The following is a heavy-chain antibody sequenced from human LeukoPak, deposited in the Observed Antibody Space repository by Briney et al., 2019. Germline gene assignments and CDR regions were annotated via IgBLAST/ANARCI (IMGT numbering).Heavy chain of an antibody. CDR2: IHYTGST. V-gene: IGHV4-59*12. J-gene: IGHJ4*02. CDR3: ARESYGDYSGFDY. CDR1: GDSISSYY. D-gene: IGHD4-17*01. Sequence: SETLSLTCTVSGDSISSYYWSWIRQSPEKGLEWIGYIHYTGSTYYNPSLRSRVTISVDRSKNQFSLKLSSVTAADTAVYYCARESYGDYSGFDYWGQGTLVTVSS.